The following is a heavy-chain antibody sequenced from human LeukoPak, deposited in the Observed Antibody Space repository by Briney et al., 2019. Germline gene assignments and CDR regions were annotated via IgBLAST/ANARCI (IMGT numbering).Heavy chain of an antibody. CDR1: GFTFSSYA. D-gene: IGHD5-24*01. V-gene: IGHV3-23*01. CDR2: ISGSGGST. CDR3: AKRDDSYYYYYMDV. Sequence: PGGSLRLSCAASGFTFSSYAMSWVRQAPGKGLGWVSAISGSGGSTYYADSVKGRFTISRDNSKNTLYLQMNSLRAEDTAVYYCAKRDDSYYYYYMDVWGKGTTVTVSS. J-gene: IGHJ6*03.